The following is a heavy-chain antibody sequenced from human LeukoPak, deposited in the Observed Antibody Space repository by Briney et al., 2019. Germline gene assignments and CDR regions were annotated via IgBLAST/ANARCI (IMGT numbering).Heavy chain of an antibody. Sequence: PGGSLRLSCGASGITFSSYSMNWVRQAPGKGLEWVSYISSSGSTKYYADSVKGRFTISRDNARNSLYLQMNSLRADDTAIYYCARNQQLGGHSYYYYGMDVWGQGTTVTVSS. D-gene: IGHD3-16*01. J-gene: IGHJ6*02. CDR1: GITFSSYS. V-gene: IGHV3-48*01. CDR3: ARNQQLGGHSYYYYGMDV. CDR2: ISSSGSTK.